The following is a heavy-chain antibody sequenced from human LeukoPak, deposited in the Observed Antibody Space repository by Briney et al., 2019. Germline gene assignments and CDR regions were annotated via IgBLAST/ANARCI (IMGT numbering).Heavy chain of an antibody. J-gene: IGHJ3*02. D-gene: IGHD3-3*01. CDR1: GFTFSNAW. CDR3: TTDTPRDDFWSGYFPDAFDI. Sequence: GGSLRLSCAASGFTFSNAWMSWVRQAPGKGLEWVGRIKSKTDGGTTDYAAPVKGRFTISRDDSKNTLYLQMNSLKTEDTAVHYCTTDTPRDDFWSGYFPDAFDIWGQGTMVTVSS. V-gene: IGHV3-15*01. CDR2: IKSKTDGGTT.